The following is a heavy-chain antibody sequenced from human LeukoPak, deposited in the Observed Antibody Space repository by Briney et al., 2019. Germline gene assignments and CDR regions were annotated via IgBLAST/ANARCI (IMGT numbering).Heavy chain of an antibody. D-gene: IGHD5-12*01. Sequence: SETLSLTCTVSGGSISNYYWSWIRQPPGKGLEWIGYIYYSGSTNYNPSLKSRVTISVDTSKNQFSLKLSSVTAADTAVYYCARFLYGGYGRFDYWGQGTLVTVSS. CDR1: GGSISNYY. CDR3: ARFLYGGYGRFDY. CDR2: IYYSGST. J-gene: IGHJ4*02. V-gene: IGHV4-59*08.